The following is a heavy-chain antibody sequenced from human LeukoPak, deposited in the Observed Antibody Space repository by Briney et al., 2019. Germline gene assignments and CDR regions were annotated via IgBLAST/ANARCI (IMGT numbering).Heavy chain of an antibody. J-gene: IGHJ5*02. CDR3: ARDPTVTSLGAGWGFDP. CDR2: IIPIFGTA. CDR1: GGTFSSYA. D-gene: IGHD4-17*01. V-gene: IGHV1-69*13. Sequence: GASVTVSFKASGGTFSSYAISWVRQAPGQGLEWMVGIIPIFGTANYAQKFQGRVTITADESTSTAYMELSSLRSEDTAVYYCARDPTVTSLGAGWGFDPWGQGTLVTVSS.